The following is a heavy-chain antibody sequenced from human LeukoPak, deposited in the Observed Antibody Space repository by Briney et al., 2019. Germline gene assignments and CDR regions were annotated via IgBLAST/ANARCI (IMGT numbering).Heavy chain of an antibody. V-gene: IGHV4-34*01. CDR1: GGSFSGYY. J-gene: IGHJ4*02. D-gene: IGHD2-2*01. CDR3: ARGAAVREAQICSSTSCYNSGGY. Sequence: PSETLSLTCAVYGGSFSGYYWSWIRQPPGKGLEWIGEINHSGSTNYNPSLKSRVTISVDTSKNQFSLKLSSVTAADTAVYYCARGAAVREAQICSSTSCYNSGGYWGQGTLVTVSS. CDR2: INHSGST.